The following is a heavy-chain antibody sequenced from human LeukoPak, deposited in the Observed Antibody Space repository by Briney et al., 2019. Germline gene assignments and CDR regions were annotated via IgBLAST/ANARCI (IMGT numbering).Heavy chain of an antibody. J-gene: IGHJ6*02. V-gene: IGHV3-30-3*01. Sequence: GGSLRLSCAASGFTFSSYAMHWVRQAPGKGLEWVAVISYDGSNKYYADSVKGRFTISRDNSKNTLYLQMNSLRAEDTAVYYCARALTYYDFWSGYYSTRYYYYGMDVWGQGTTVTVSS. CDR1: GFTFSSYA. D-gene: IGHD3-3*01. CDR2: ISYDGSNK. CDR3: ARALTYYDFWSGYYSTRYYYYGMDV.